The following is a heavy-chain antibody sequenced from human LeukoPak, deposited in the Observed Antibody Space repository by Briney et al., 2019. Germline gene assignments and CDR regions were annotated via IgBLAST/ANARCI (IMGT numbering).Heavy chain of an antibody. Sequence: ASVKVSCKASGYTFTSYGISWVRQAPGQGLEWMGWISAYNGNTNYAQKLQGRVTITADESTSTAYMELSSLRSEDTAVYYCARKEGDPTVGAFDIWGQGTMVTVSS. V-gene: IGHV1-18*01. CDR1: GYTFTSYG. J-gene: IGHJ3*02. D-gene: IGHD1-1*01. CDR2: ISAYNGNT. CDR3: ARKEGDPTVGAFDI.